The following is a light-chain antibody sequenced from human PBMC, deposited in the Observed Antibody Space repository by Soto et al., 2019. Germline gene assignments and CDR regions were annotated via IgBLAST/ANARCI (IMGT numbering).Light chain of an antibody. CDR1: QSLLYRSNNENY. Sequence: DIVMTQSPDSLAVSLGERATINCKSSQSLLYRSNNENYLAWYQQKPGQPPKLLISWASTRESGVPDRFSGSGSGTDFTLTISSLQAEDVAVYYCQQYYRTPPTFGQGTKVEIK. J-gene: IGKJ1*01. CDR3: QQYYRTPPT. V-gene: IGKV4-1*01. CDR2: WAS.